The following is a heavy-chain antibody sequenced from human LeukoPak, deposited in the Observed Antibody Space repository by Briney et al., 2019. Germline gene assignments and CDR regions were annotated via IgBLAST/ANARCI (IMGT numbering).Heavy chain of an antibody. Sequence: PGGSLRLSCAASGFTFSSYWMHWVRQAPGKGLVWVSRINSDGSSTSYADSVKGRFTISRDNAKNTLYLQMNSLRAEDTAVYYCASRPRDAAALDYWGQGTLVTVSS. CDR3: ASRPRDAAALDY. V-gene: IGHV3-74*01. CDR1: GFTFSSYW. D-gene: IGHD6-13*01. CDR2: INSDGSST. J-gene: IGHJ4*02.